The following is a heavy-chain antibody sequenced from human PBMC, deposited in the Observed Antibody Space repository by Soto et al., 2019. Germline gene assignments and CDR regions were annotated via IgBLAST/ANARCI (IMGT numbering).Heavy chain of an antibody. J-gene: IGHJ4*02. CDR1: GGTFSSYA. V-gene: IGHV1-69*01. Sequence: QVQLVQSGAEVKKPGSSVKVSCKASGGTFSSYAISWVRQAPGQGLEWMGGINPIFGTANYAQKFQGRVTITADESTSTAYMELSSLRSEDTAVYYCARGYYDSSGYYYVFAYFDYWGQGTLVTVSS. CDR3: ARGYYDSSGYYYVFAYFDY. CDR2: INPIFGTA. D-gene: IGHD3-22*01.